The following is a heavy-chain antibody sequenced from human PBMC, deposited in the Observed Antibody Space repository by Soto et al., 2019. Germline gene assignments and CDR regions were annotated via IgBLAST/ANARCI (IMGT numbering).Heavy chain of an antibody. CDR3: ATGGYYDSSGYYNRGGGFDY. CDR1: GGSISSGDYY. J-gene: IGHJ4*02. CDR2: IYYSGST. Sequence: QVQLQESGPGLVKPSQTLSLTCTVSGGSISSGDYYWSWIRQPPGKGLEWIGYIYYSGSTYYNPSLKNGVTISVDTSKNQFSLKLSSVTAADAAVYYCATGGYYDSSGYYNRGGGFDYWGQGTLVTVSS. V-gene: IGHV4-30-4*01. D-gene: IGHD3-22*01.